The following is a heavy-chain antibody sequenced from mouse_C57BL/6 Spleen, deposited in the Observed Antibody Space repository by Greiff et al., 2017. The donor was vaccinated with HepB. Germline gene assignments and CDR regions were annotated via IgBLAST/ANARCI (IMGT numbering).Heavy chain of an antibody. CDR1: GYAFTNYL. CDR3: AREGVVATRFAY. V-gene: IGHV1-54*01. Sequence: QVQLQQSGAELVRPGTSVKVSCKASGYAFTNYLIEWVKQRPGQGLEWIGVINPGSGGTNYNEKFKGKATLTADKSSSTAYMQLSSLTSEDSAVYFCAREGVVATRFAYWGQGTLVTVSA. J-gene: IGHJ3*01. CDR2: INPGSGGT. D-gene: IGHD1-1*01.